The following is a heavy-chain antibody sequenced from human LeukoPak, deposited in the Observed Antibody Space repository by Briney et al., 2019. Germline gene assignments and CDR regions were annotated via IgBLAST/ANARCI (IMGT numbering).Heavy chain of an antibody. Sequence: GGSLRLSCAASGFTVSSYYMSWVRQAPGKGLEWVSVIYSGGSTYYADSVKGRFTISRDNSKNTLYLQMNSLRAEDTAVYYCARTPSGYSLADFDYWGQGTLVTVSS. CDR3: ARTPSGYSLADFDY. CDR1: GFTVSSYY. V-gene: IGHV3-53*01. J-gene: IGHJ4*02. CDR2: IYSGGST. D-gene: IGHD5-18*01.